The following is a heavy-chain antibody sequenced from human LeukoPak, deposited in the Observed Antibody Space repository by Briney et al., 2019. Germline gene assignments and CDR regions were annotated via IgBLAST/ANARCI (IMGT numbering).Heavy chain of an antibody. CDR3: ARDPGYSSGWLDY. CDR2: TYTSGST. J-gene: IGHJ4*02. V-gene: IGHV4-61*02. CDR1: GRSIGSGRYY. D-gene: IGHD6-19*01. Sequence: SQTLSLTCTVSGRSIGSGRYYWSWIRQPAGKGLEWIGRTYTSGSTNYNPSLKSRVTISVDTSKNQFSLKLSSVTAADTAVYYCARDPGYSSGWLDYWGQGTLVTVSS.